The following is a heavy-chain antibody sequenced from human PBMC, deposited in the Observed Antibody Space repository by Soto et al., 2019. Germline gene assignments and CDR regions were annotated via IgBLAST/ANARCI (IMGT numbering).Heavy chain of an antibody. CDR3: ARESEDLTSNFDY. Sequence: LRLSCAASGFTFTRYIMNWVRQAPGKGLGWVSSISSTTNYIYYANSLKGRFTVSRDNAKNSVYLEMNSLSAEDTAVYYCARESEDLTSNFDYWGQGTLVTVSS. V-gene: IGHV3-21*01. J-gene: IGHJ4*02. CDR1: GFTFTRYI. CDR2: ISSTTNYI.